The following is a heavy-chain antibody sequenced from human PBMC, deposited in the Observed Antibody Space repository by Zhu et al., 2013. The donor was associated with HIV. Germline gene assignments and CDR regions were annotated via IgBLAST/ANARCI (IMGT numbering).Heavy chain of an antibody. CDR3: ARDPEPTLFRGWGFDV. Sequence: QVQLVQSGSEVKRPGSSVKVSCKVSGGTFSSSTFSWVRQKSGQGFEWMGGIIPVLRTSDHARNFEGRVSFTADESEMTTYMELSGLRRDDTAVYFCARDPEPTLFRGWGFDVWGQGTLVTVSS. CDR1: GGTFSSST. CDR2: IIPVLRTS. J-gene: IGHJ4*02. D-gene: IGHD3-10*01. V-gene: IGHV1-69*01.